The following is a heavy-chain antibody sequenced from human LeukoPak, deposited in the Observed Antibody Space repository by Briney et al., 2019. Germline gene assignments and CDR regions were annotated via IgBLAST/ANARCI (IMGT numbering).Heavy chain of an antibody. CDR1: GFTFSSYA. V-gene: IGHV3-43D*03. Sequence: GGSLRLSCAASGFTFSSYAMSWVRQAPGKGLEWVSLISWDGGSTYYADSVKGRFTISRDDSKNSLYLQMNSLRAEDTALYYCAKDQAPRYCSGGSCYREYYFDYWGQGTLVTVSS. CDR3: AKDQAPRYCSGGSCYREYYFDY. J-gene: IGHJ4*02. D-gene: IGHD2-15*01. CDR2: ISWDGGST.